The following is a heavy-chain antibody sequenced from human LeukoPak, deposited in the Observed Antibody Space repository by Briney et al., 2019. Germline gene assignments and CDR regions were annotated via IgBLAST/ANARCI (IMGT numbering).Heavy chain of an antibody. V-gene: IGHV3-15*01. CDR3: ARDGCSSTSCSVNYFDY. Sequence: PGGSLRLSCAASGFTFSNAWMSWVRQAPGKGLEWVGRIKSKTDGGTTDYAAPVKGRFTISRDNSKNTLYLQMNSLRAEDTAVYYCARDGCSSTSCSVNYFDYWGQGTLVTVSS. D-gene: IGHD2-2*01. J-gene: IGHJ4*02. CDR1: GFTFSNAW. CDR2: IKSKTDGGTT.